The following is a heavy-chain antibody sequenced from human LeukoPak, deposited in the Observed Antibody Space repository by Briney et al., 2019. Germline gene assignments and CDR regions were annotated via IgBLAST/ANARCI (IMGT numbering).Heavy chain of an antibody. CDR3: ASSGSYRFDY. D-gene: IGHD1-26*01. J-gene: IGHJ4*02. CDR1: GFTFSRYW. V-gene: IGHV3-7*01. CDR2: IKEDGGEK. Sequence: GGSLRLSCAASGFTFSRYWMSWVRQTPGKGLEWVANIKEDGGEKYYVDSVKGRFTISRDNAKNSLYLQMNSLRDEDTAVYYCASSGSYRFDYWGQGTLVTVSS.